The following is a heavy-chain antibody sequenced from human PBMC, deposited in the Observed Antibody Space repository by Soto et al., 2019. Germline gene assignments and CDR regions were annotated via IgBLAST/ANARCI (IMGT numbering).Heavy chain of an antibody. V-gene: IGHV1-18*01. CDR3: ARDLPVGRIYYYGMDV. CDR1: GYTFTSYG. J-gene: IGHJ6*02. D-gene: IGHD1-26*01. CDR2: LSAYNGNT. Sequence: QVQLVQSGAEVKKPGASVKVSCKASGYTFTSYGISWVRQAPGQGLEWMGWLSAYNGNTNYAQKLQGRVTMTTDTSTSTAYMELRSLRSDDTAVYYCARDLPVGRIYYYGMDVWGQGTTVTVSS.